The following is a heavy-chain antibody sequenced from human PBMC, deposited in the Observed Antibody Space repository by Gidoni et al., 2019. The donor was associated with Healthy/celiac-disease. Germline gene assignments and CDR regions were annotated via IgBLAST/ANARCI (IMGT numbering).Heavy chain of an antibody. J-gene: IGHJ4*02. CDR3: ARDRRSHYDFWNGPGPLDY. CDR2: ISTYNGNT. D-gene: IGHD3-3*01. V-gene: IGHV1-18*01. CDR1: GYTFTAYG. Sequence: QIQLVQSGAEVKKPGASVKVSCKASGYTFTAYGISWVRQAPGQGLEWMGWISTYNGNTNYRQKFQGRVTMTTDTSTTTAYMEVRSLRSDDTAVYYCARDRRSHYDFWNGPGPLDYWGQGALVTVSS.